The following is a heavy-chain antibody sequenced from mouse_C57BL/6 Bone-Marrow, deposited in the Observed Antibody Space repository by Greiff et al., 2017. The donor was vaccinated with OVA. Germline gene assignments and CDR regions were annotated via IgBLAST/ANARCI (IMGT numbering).Heavy chain of an antibody. J-gene: IGHJ4*01. V-gene: IGHV6-3*01. CDR1: GFTFSNYW. CDR2: IRLKSDNYAT. D-gene: IGHD1-1*01. CDR3: KYYPYAMDY. Sequence: EVKVEESGGGLVQPGGSMKLSCVASGFTFSNYWMNWVRQSPEKGLEWVAQIRLKSDNYATHYAESVKGRFTISRDDSKSSVYLQMNNLRAEDTGIYYCKYYPYAMDYWGQGTSVTVSS.